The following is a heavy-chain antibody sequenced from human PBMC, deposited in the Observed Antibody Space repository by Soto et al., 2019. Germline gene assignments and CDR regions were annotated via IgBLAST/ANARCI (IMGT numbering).Heavy chain of an antibody. CDR3: ARGFGGYCSSTSCYRGYGMDV. CDR2: IYNSGST. Sequence: PSETLSLTCTVSGGSISSYYWSWIRQPAGKGLEWIGRIYNSGSTNYNPSLKSRVTMSVDTSKNQFSLKLSSVTAADPAVYYCARGFGGYCSSTSCYRGYGMDVWGQGTTVTVSS. J-gene: IGHJ6*02. CDR1: GGSISSYY. D-gene: IGHD2-2*01. V-gene: IGHV4-4*07.